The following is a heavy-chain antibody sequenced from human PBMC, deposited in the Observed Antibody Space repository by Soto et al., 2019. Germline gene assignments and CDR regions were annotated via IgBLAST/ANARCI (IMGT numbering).Heavy chain of an antibody. Sequence: GGSLRLSCAASGFTFSSYSMNWVRQAPGKGLEWVSSISSSSSYIYYADSVKGRFTISRDNAKNSLYLQMNSLRAEDTAVYYCARELSDIVVVPAATYAFDIWGQGTMVTVSS. J-gene: IGHJ3*02. CDR3: ARELSDIVVVPAATYAFDI. V-gene: IGHV3-21*01. D-gene: IGHD2-2*01. CDR2: ISSSSSYI. CDR1: GFTFSSYS.